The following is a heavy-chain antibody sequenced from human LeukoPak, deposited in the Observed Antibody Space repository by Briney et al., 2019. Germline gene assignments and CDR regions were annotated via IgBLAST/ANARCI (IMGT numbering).Heavy chain of an antibody. D-gene: IGHD2-21*02. J-gene: IGHJ4*02. V-gene: IGHV1-18*01. CDR3: VRDRDATPDDVRDY. CDR1: GYTFITSG. Sequence: ASAKVSCKASGYTFITSGITWVRQAPGHGLKWMGWISPFNGKTRFAEEFQDRLTMTTDTPTRTAYMVLRSLRSDDTAVYYCVRDRDATPDDVRDYWGQGTLVIVSS. CDR2: ISPFNGKT.